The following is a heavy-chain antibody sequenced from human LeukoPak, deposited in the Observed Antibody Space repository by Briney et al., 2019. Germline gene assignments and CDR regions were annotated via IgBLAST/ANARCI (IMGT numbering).Heavy chain of an antibody. J-gene: IGHJ4*02. CDR3: ARWDIRGTAHQLDY. CDR2: INQDGSAR. D-gene: IGHD5-12*01. Sequence: GGSLRLSCAASGFSLSSHWMSWVRQAPGKGLEWVANINQDGSARYYVDPVKGRFTTSRDNAKNSMYLQMNSLRPEDTAVYYCARWDIRGTAHQLDYWGQGTLVTVSS. CDR1: GFSLSSHW. V-gene: IGHV3-7*01.